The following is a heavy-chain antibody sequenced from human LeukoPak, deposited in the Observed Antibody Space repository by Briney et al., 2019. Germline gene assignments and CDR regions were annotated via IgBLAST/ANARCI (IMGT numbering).Heavy chain of an antibody. CDR2: FDPEDCET. Sequence: VSVKVSCKFSGYALTELSMHWVRQAPGKGLEWMGGFDPEDCETIYAQKFQGRVTMTEDTSTDTAYMELSSLRSEDTAVYYCATGQYYDFWSGFDYWGQGTLVTVSS. J-gene: IGHJ4*02. CDR1: GYALTELS. CDR3: ATGQYYDFWSGFDY. V-gene: IGHV1-24*01. D-gene: IGHD3-3*01.